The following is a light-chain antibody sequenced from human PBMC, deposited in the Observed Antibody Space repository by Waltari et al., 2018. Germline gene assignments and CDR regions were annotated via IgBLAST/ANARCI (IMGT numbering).Light chain of an antibody. J-gene: IGKJ1*01. CDR3: QHYLRLPVT. Sequence: SCKTSQGVSRALAWDQQKPGQAPRLLIYGASTRATGIPDRFSGSGSGTDFSLTISRLEPDDFAVYYCQHYLRLPVTFGQGTTVEI. CDR2: GAS. V-gene: IGKV3-20*01. CDR1: QGVSRA.